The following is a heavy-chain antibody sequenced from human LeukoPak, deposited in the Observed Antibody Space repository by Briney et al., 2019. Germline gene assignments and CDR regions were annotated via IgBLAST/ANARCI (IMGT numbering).Heavy chain of an antibody. D-gene: IGHD6-6*01. V-gene: IGHV4-59*01. Sequence: SETLSLTCSVSGGSINAYYWNWIRQSPGKGLEWIGSISYSGSTNYNPSLKSRVTISMDTSKNRFSLKVSPVIPADTAMYYCARGGSRSYTSSTLDYWGQGTPVTVSS. CDR2: ISYSGST. CDR3: ARGGSRSYTSSTLDY. J-gene: IGHJ4*02. CDR1: GGSINAYY.